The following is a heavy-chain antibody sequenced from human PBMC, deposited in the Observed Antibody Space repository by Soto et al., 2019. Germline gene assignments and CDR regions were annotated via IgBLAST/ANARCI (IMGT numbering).Heavy chain of an antibody. V-gene: IGHV1-3*01. CDR3: ARDRNYGDFTFDY. CDR1: GYTFTSYA. CDR2: INAGNGNT. Sequence: ASVKVSCKASGYTFTSYAMHWVRQAPGQRLEWMGWINAGNGNTKYSQKFQGRVTITRDTSASTAYMELSSLRSEYTALYYCARDRNYGDFTFDYWGEGTMVTVS. J-gene: IGHJ4*02. D-gene: IGHD4-17*01.